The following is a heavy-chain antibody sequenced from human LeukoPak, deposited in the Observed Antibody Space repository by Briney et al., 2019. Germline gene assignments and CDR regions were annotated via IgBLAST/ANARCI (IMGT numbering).Heavy chain of an antibody. J-gene: IGHJ4*02. CDR1: GFTFRDYY. V-gene: IGHV3-11*01. CDR3: ARVYEGPVAGLHFAY. Sequence: GGSLRLSCAASGFTFRDYYMSGIRHAPGGGLEGGAYISTSGTTIYYADSVKGRFTISRDNAKNSLYLQMNSLRAEDTAVYYCARVYEGPVAGLHFAYWGQGTLVTVSS. D-gene: IGHD6-19*01. CDR2: ISTSGTTI.